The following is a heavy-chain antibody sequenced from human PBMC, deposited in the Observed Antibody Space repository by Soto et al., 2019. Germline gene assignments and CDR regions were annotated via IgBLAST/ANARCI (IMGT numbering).Heavy chain of an antibody. CDR2: IIPILGIA. CDR3: ARDSRSSWYYFDY. J-gene: IGHJ4*02. Sequence: SVKVSCKASGGTFSSYTISWVRQAPGQGLEWMGRIIPILGIANYAQKFQGRVTITADKSTSTAYMELSSLRSEDTAVYYCARDSRSSWYYFDYWAQGTLVTVSS. V-gene: IGHV1-69*04. CDR1: GGTFSSYT. D-gene: IGHD6-13*01.